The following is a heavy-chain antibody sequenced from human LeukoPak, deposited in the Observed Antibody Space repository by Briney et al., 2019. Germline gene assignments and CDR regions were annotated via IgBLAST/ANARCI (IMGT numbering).Heavy chain of an antibody. Sequence: SGGSLRLSCAASGFTFSSYPMPWVRQAPGKGLEWVAVVSDDGNKKFDADFVKGRFTISRDNSKNTLYLQMNSLRGEDTAVYYCARGQLLLEGYFYYMDVWGEGTTVTVSS. CDR3: ARGQLLLEGYFYYMDV. CDR2: VSDDGNKK. V-gene: IGHV3-30*01. CDR1: GFTFSSYP. D-gene: IGHD2-2*01. J-gene: IGHJ6*03.